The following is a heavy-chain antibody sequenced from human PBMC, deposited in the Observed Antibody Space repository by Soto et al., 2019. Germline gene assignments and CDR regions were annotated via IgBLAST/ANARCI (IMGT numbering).Heavy chain of an antibody. Sequence: GGSLRLSCAASGFTVSSNYMSWVRQAPGKGLEWVSVIYSGGSTYYADSVKGRFTISRDNSKNTLYLQMNSLRAEDTAVYYCARAGTAMDFYYGMDVWGQGTTVTVSS. CDR2: IYSGGST. CDR3: ARAGTAMDFYYGMDV. D-gene: IGHD5-18*01. J-gene: IGHJ6*02. CDR1: GFTVSSNY. V-gene: IGHV3-53*01.